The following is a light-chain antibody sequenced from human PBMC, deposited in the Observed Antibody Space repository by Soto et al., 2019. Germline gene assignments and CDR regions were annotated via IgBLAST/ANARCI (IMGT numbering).Light chain of an antibody. CDR1: QDISSW. J-gene: IGKJ4*01. Sequence: DIQMTQSPSSVSASVGDRVTITCRASQDISSWLAWYQNHPGKAPKLLIYAAYSLQSGVPSRFSGSGSGTDFTLTISSLQPEDFATYYCQPANSFPLTFGGGTKVEIK. CDR3: QPANSFPLT. CDR2: AAY. V-gene: IGKV1-12*01.